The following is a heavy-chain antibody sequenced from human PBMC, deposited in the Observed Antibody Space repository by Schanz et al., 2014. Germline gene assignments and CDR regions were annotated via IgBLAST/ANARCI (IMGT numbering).Heavy chain of an antibody. J-gene: IGHJ4*02. V-gene: IGHV3-23*04. Sequence: DVQLAESGGGLVQPGGSLRLSCAASGFTFSDYAMSWVRQAPGKGLEWVSSIIGSGGNTFYADSVKGRFTISRDNSKNTLYLQMNSLRAEDTAVYYCAKQDGYIVVVPVDYWGQGTLVTVSS. CDR1: GFTFSDYA. CDR2: IIGSGGNT. CDR3: AKQDGYIVVVPVDY. D-gene: IGHD2-2*01.